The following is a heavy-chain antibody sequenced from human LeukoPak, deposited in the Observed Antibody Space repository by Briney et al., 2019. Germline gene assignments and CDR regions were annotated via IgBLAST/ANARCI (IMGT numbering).Heavy chain of an antibody. CDR2: MYFGERT. D-gene: IGHD7-27*01. J-gene: IGHJ4*02. V-gene: IGHV4-59*01. CDR1: GASMTSYY. Sequence: SETLSLTCTVSGASMTSYYWTWIRQPPGQGLEWIGYMYFGERTNYNPSLKSRATISIDTSKKQFSLNLRSVTVADTAVDYCARIPGDRPDDWGQGTLVTVS. CDR3: ARIPGDRPDD.